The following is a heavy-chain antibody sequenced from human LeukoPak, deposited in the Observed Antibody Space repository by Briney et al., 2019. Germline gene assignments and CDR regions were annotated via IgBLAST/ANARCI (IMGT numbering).Heavy chain of an antibody. V-gene: IGHV3-20*04. CDR3: AKAATMIVVVIKHFDY. D-gene: IGHD3-22*01. CDR1: GFTFDDYG. CDR2: INWNGGST. Sequence: GGSLRLSCAASGFTFDDYGMSWVRQAPGKGLEWVSGINWNGGSTYYADSVKGRFTISRDNSKNTLYLQMNSLRAEDTAVYYCAKAATMIVVVIKHFDYWGQGTLVTVSS. J-gene: IGHJ4*02.